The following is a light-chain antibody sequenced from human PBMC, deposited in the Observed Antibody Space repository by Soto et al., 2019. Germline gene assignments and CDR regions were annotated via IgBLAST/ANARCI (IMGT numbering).Light chain of an antibody. CDR3: ATWADGLNSYV. V-gene: IGLV1-44*01. CDR2: SNN. J-gene: IGLJ1*01. CDR1: SSNIGSNT. Sequence: QSVLTQPPSASGTPGQRVTISCSGSSSNIGSNTVSWYQQLPQRAPKLLIFSNNQRPSGVPDRFSGSKSGTSASLAISGLRSEDEADYYCATWADGLNSYVFGTGTKVTVL.